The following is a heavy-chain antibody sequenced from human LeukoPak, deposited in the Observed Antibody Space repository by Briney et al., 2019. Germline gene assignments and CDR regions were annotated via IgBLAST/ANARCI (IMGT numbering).Heavy chain of an antibody. D-gene: IGHD6-6*01. CDR2: IKQDGSEK. CDR3: AKGLEIAANLFDH. CDR1: VFTFSTHW. Sequence: PGGSLRLSRVACVFTFSTHWMNWVRQTPGTGRQGVANIKQDGSEKYYVDSLKGRFTISRDNAKTPLYLQMNSLRAEETAVYYCAKGLEIAANLFDHWGLGTLVTVSS. J-gene: IGHJ5*02. V-gene: IGHV3-7*01.